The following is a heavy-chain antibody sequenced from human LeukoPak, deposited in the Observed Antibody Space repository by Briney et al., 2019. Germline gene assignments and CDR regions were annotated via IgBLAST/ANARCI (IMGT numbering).Heavy chain of an antibody. V-gene: IGHV4-4*02. J-gene: IGHJ3*02. CDR2: IYHSGST. D-gene: IGHD3-22*01. Sequence: SETLSLTCAVSGGSISSSNWWSWVRQPPGKGLEWIGEIYHSGSTNYNPSLKSRVTISVDKSKNQFSLKLSSVTAADTAVYYCAAEWGYYDSSTSSFDIWGQGTMVTVSS. CDR3: AAEWGYYDSSTSSFDI. CDR1: GGSISSSNW.